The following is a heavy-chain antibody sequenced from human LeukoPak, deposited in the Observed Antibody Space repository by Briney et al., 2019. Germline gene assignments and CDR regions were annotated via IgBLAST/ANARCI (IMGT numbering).Heavy chain of an antibody. J-gene: IGHJ5*02. Sequence: SGTLSLTCTVSGGSVSSGSYYWSWIRQPPGKGLEWIGYDYYSGSTNYNPSLKSRVTISVDTSKNQFSLKLSSVTAADTAVYYCARVVRGYSYGSGFDPWGQGTLVTVSS. CDR3: ARVVRGYSYGSGFDP. V-gene: IGHV4-61*01. CDR2: DYYSGST. D-gene: IGHD5-18*01. CDR1: GGSVSSGSYY.